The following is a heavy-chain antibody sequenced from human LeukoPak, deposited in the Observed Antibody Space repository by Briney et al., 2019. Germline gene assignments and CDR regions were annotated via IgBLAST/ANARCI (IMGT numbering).Heavy chain of an antibody. V-gene: IGHV3-9*01. D-gene: IGHD3-22*01. CDR2: ISWNSGSI. Sequence: AGGSLRLSCTASGFTFGDYAMHWVRQAPGKGLEWVSGISWNSGSIGYADSVKGRFTISRDNAKNSLYLQMNSLRSEDTAFYYCVKGIDSSGKNGFDIWGQGTMVTVSS. CDR3: VKGIDSSGKNGFDI. CDR1: GFTFGDYA. J-gene: IGHJ3*02.